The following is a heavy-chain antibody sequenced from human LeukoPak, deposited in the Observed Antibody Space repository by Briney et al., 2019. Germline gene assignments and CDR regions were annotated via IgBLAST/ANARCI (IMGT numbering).Heavy chain of an antibody. CDR1: GGSISSYF. Sequence: SETLSLTCTVSGGSISSYFSSWIRQPAGKGLEWIGRIYTSGSTNYNPSLKSRVTMSVDTSKNQFSLNLSSATAADTAVYYCARTPICSGGTCYLYFDSWGQGTLVTVSS. CDR3: ARTPICSGGTCYLYFDS. J-gene: IGHJ4*02. D-gene: IGHD2-15*01. V-gene: IGHV4-4*07. CDR2: IYTSGST.